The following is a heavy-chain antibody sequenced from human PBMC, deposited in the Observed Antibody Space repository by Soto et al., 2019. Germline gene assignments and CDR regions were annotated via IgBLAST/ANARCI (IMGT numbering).Heavy chain of an antibody. Sequence: SETLSLTCVVSDGSISTYDWWTWVRQPPGRGLEWIGKMFHSGGADYSPSLKSRVTISADTSRNQFSLKLSSVIAADTAVYYCARADPDASVGYWGQGTLVTVSS. D-gene: IGHD3-16*01. CDR3: ARADPDASVGY. CDR2: MFHSGGA. CDR1: DGSISTYDW. J-gene: IGHJ4*02. V-gene: IGHV4-4*02.